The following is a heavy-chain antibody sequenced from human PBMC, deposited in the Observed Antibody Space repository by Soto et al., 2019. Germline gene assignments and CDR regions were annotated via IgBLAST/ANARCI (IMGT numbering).Heavy chain of an antibody. V-gene: IGHV3-74*01. CDR1: GFTFSSYW. D-gene: IGHD6-6*01. Sequence: PGGSLRLSCAASGFTFSSYWMHWVRQAPGKGLVWVSRINSDGSSTSYADSVKGRFTISRDNAKNTLYLQMNSLRAEDTAVYYCARVRSSSVYYSYGMDVWGQGTTVTVSS. J-gene: IGHJ6*02. CDR3: ARVRSSSVYYSYGMDV. CDR2: INSDGSST.